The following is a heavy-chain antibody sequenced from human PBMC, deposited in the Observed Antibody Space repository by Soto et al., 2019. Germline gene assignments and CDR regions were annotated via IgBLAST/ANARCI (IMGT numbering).Heavy chain of an antibody. D-gene: IGHD6-13*01. Sequence: GWIRQPPGQGLEWIGSIYYSGSTYYNPSLKSRVAISLDTSKSQFSLKLSAVTAADTAVYYCASLSLNIAAPDVWGQGTTVTVSS. CDR2: IYYSGST. V-gene: IGHV4-39*01. CDR3: ASLSLNIAAPDV. J-gene: IGHJ6*02.